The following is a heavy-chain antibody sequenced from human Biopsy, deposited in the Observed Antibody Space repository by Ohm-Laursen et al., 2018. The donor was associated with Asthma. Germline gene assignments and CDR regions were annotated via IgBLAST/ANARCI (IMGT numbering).Heavy chain of an antibody. J-gene: IGHJ4*02. V-gene: IGHV3-53*01. CDR3: ARDGPELPTELDY. CDR2: IYSGGTS. D-gene: IGHD1-14*01. Sequence: SLRLSCAASGFTVSRDHMFWVRQAPGKGLEWVSVIYSGGTSHTADSVRGRFTISRDFSKNTLHLQMHSLRAEDTAVYYCARDGPELPTELDYWGPGTLVTVSS. CDR1: GFTVSRDH.